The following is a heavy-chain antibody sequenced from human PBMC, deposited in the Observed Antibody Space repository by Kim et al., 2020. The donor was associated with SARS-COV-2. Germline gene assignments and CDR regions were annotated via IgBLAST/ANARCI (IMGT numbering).Heavy chain of an antibody. V-gene: IGHV4-38-2*02. CDR2: IYHSGST. J-gene: IGHJ4*02. D-gene: IGHD1-1*01. CDR1: GYSISSGYY. Sequence: SETLSLTCTVSGYSISSGYYWGWIRQPPGKGLEWIGSIYHSGSTYYNPSLKSRVTISVDTSKNQFSLKLSSVTAADTAVYYCARDTHPGHPGYWGQGTLVTVSS. CDR3: ARDTHPGHPGY.